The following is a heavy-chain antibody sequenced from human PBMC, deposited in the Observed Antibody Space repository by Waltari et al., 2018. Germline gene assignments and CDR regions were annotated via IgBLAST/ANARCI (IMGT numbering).Heavy chain of an antibody. V-gene: IGHV4-39*01. CDR3: ARAECSTSSCFFVSGFDP. CDR1: SVSISSGPYY. D-gene: IGHD6-6*01. CDR2: IYYSGGT. Sequence: QLHLQESGTELVKPSETLYLTCTVSSVSISSGPYYWGWIRQPAGKGPEWIGNIYYSGGTYYNPSLESRVAISVDTSRNQFFLSLTSVTAADAAVYYCARAECSTSSCFFVSGFDPWGQGIHVTVSS. J-gene: IGHJ5*02.